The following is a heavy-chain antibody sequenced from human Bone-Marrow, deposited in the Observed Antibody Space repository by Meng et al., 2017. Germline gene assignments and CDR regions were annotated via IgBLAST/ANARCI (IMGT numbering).Heavy chain of an antibody. Sequence: SVKVSCKASGGTFSNYAIRWVRQAPGQGLDWMGVIMPIFGTPHYAQKFRGSVTITADESTSTAYMDLRSLRSEDTAMYYCAKDGGFEAAPGTSNHSYGMDVWGQGTTVTVSS. V-gene: IGHV1-69*13. CDR1: GGTFSNYA. D-gene: IGHD6-13*01. CDR2: IMPIFGTP. J-gene: IGHJ6*02. CDR3: AKDGGFEAAPGTSNHSYGMDV.